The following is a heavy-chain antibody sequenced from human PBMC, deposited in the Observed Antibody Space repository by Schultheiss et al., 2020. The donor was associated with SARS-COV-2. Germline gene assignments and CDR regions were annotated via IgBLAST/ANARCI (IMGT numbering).Heavy chain of an antibody. V-gene: IGHV1-18*01. J-gene: IGHJ5*02. Sequence: ASVKVSCKASGYTFTSYGISWVRQAPGQGLEWMGWINPNSGGTNYAQKFQGRVTMTRDTSASTAYMELRSLRSDDTAVYYCARHNRYGDPWGQGTLVTVSS. CDR3: ARHNRYGDP. CDR2: INPNSGGT. CDR1: GYTFTSYG. D-gene: IGHD4-17*01.